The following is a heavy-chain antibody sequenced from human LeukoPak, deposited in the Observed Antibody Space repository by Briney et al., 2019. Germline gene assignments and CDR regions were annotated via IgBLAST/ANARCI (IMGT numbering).Heavy chain of an antibody. J-gene: IGHJ4*02. CDR2: IYYSGST. D-gene: IGHD4-17*01. CDR1: GGSISSYY. CDR3: ARGGYGDHFDY. Sequence: SETLSLTCTVSGGSISSYYWSWIRQPPGKGLEWIGYIYYSGSTNYNPSLKSRVTISVDTSKNQFSLKLSSVTAADTAVYYCARGGYGDHFDYWGQGTLVTVST. V-gene: IGHV4-59*01.